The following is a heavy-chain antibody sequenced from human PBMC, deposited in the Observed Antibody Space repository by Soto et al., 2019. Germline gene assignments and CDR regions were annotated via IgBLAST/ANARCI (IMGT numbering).Heavy chain of an antibody. CDR1: GGSFSGYY. V-gene: IGHV4-34*01. Sequence: PSETLSLTCAVYGGSFSGYYWSWIRQPPGKGLEWIGEINHSGSTNYNPSLKSRVTISVDTSKNQFSLKLNSVTAADTAVYYCARGLSRRYSSSALQPFDYWGQGTLVTVSS. CDR3: ARGLSRRYSSSALQPFDY. J-gene: IGHJ4*02. D-gene: IGHD6-6*01. CDR2: INHSGST.